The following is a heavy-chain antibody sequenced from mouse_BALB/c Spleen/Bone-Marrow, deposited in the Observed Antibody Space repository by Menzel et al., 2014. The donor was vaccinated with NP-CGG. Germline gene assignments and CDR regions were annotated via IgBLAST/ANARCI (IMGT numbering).Heavy chain of an antibody. J-gene: IGHJ4*01. Sequence: DVQLQESGPGLVKPSQTVSLTCTVTGISITTGNYRWSWIRQFPGNKLEWIGYIYYSGTITYNPSLTSRTTITRDTSKNQFFLEMISLTAEDTATYYCARDGGLRGYAMDYWGQGTSVTVSS. CDR3: ARDGGLRGYAMDY. CDR2: IYYSGTI. D-gene: IGHD2-4*01. V-gene: IGHV3-5*02. CDR1: GISITTGNYR.